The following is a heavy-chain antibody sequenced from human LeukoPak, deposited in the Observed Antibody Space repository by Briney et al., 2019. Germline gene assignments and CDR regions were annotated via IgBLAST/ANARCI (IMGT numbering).Heavy chain of an antibody. V-gene: IGHV3-23*01. D-gene: IGHD5-18*01. J-gene: IGHJ4*02. CDR3: AKKRGYRKIDY. CDR1: GFTFSSYA. Sequence: LAGGSLRLSCAASGFTFSSYAMTWVRQAPGKGLEWVSGISGSGGSTFFADSVKGRFTIPRDNSKNTLFLQMNSLRAEDTAVYYCAKKRGYRKIDYWGQGTLVTVSS. CDR2: ISGSGGST.